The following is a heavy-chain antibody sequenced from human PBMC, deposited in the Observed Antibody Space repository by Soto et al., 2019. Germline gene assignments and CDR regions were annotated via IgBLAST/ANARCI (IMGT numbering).Heavy chain of an antibody. V-gene: IGHV4-30-4*01. CDR3: ARDSYYGSGSSKTEY. Sequence: PSETLSLTCTVFRGSINSGGYYWSWIRQPPGKGLEWIGYIYYSGTTYYNPSLKGRVSMSVDTSKNQFSLELRSVTAADTAVYYCARDSYYGSGSSKTEYCCQGTRVTVSS. D-gene: IGHD3-10*01. CDR2: IYYSGTT. J-gene: IGHJ4*02. CDR1: RGSINSGGYY.